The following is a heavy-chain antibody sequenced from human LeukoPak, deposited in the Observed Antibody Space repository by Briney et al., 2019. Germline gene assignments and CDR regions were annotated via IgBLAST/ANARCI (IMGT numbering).Heavy chain of an antibody. J-gene: IGHJ5*02. CDR3: ARHSSAGCSSTSCYAGELNNWFDP. V-gene: IGHV5-51*01. Sequence: GESLQISCKGSGSSFANYWIGWVRPMPGKGLEWMGIIYPGDSDTIYSPSFQGQITISADKSISTAYLQWRSLKASDTAMYYCARHSSAGCSSTSCYAGELNNWFDPWGQGTLVTVSS. CDR1: GSSFANYW. D-gene: IGHD2-2*01. CDR2: IYPGDSDT.